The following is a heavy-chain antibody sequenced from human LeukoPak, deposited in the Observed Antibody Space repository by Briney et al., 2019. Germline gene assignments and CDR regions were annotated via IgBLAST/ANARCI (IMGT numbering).Heavy chain of an antibody. J-gene: IGHJ5*02. D-gene: IGHD3-10*01. Sequence: SETLSLTCAVYGGSFSGYYWSWIRQPPGKGLEWIGEINHSGSTNYNPSLKSRVTISVDTSKNQFSLKLSSVTAADTAVYYCARDLLLWFGEFVGWFDPWGQGTLVTVSS. CDR1: GGSFSGYY. CDR2: INHSGST. CDR3: ARDLLLWFGEFVGWFDP. V-gene: IGHV4-34*01.